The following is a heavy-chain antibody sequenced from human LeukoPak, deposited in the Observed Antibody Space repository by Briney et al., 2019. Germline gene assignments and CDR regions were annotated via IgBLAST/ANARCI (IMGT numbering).Heavy chain of an antibody. CDR1: GGSISSCY. J-gene: IGHJ6*03. D-gene: IGHD1-26*01. CDR3: ARERTGVVGATGYYYYYMDI. V-gene: IGHV4-4*07. CDR2: IYTSGST. Sequence: SETLSLTCTVSGGSISSCYWSWIRQPAGKGLEWIGRIYTSGSTNYNPSLKSRVTMSVDTSKNQFSLKLSSVTAADTAVYYCARERTGVVGATGYYYYYMDIWGKGTTVTVSS.